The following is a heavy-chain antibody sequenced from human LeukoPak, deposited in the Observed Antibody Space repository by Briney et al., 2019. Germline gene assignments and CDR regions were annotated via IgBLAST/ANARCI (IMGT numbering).Heavy chain of an antibody. CDR2: MNPNSGNT. Sequence: ASVKVSCKASGYTFTSYDINWVRQATGQGLEWMGWMNPNSGNTGYAQKFQGRVTMTRNTSISTAYMELSSLRSEDTAVYYCARGLRYFDWLLKLDAFDIWGQGTMVTVSS. CDR3: ARGLRYFDWLLKLDAFDI. D-gene: IGHD3-9*01. J-gene: IGHJ3*02. CDR1: GYTFTSYD. V-gene: IGHV1-8*01.